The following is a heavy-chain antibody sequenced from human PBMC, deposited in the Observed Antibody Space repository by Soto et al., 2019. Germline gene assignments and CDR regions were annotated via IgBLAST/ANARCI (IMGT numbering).Heavy chain of an antibody. V-gene: IGHV3-74*03. CDR1: GVSFINYY. CDR2: IKTDGRST. D-gene: IGHD1-26*01. Sequence: EGQLVESGGGLVQPGGSLRLSGAASGVSFINYYMHWIRQAPGKGLVWVSLIKTDGRSTTYADSVKGRFTISRDNAKNTVYLQMNTLRFEDTAVYYCATGGGTYYDYWGQGTLVTVSS. CDR3: ATGGGTYYDY. J-gene: IGHJ4*02.